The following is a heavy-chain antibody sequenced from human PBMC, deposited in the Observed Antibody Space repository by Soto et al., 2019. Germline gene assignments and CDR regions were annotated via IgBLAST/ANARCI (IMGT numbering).Heavy chain of an antibody. J-gene: IGHJ2*01. V-gene: IGHV3-23*01. D-gene: IGHD1-26*01. CDR2: ISGSAGST. CDR1: GFTFRSYA. CDR3: AKDPSGNYDGWYFDL. Sequence: EVELLESGGSWVQPGGSLRLSCAASGFTFRSYAMGWVRQAPGKGVEWVSAISGSAGSTYYADSVKGRCTISRDNSKNSLYLQMNSLQAEDAAIYYCAKDPSGNYDGWYFDLWGRGTLVAASS.